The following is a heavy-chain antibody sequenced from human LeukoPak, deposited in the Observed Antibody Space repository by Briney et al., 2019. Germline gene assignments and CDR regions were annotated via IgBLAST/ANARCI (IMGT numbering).Heavy chain of an antibody. CDR2: ISYDGSNK. V-gene: IGHV3-30*18. CDR3: AKSADYGFSVYYYYYMDV. Sequence: GRSLRLSCAASGFTFSSYGMHWVRQAPGKGLEWVAVISYDGSNKYYADSVKGRFTISRDNSKNTLYLQMNSLRAEDTAVYYCAKSADYGFSVYYYYYMDVWGKGTTVTVSS. J-gene: IGHJ6*03. D-gene: IGHD4-17*01. CDR1: GFTFSSYG.